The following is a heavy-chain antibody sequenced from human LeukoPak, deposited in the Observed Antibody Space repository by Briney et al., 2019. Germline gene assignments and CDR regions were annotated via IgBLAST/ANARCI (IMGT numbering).Heavy chain of an antibody. J-gene: IGHJ6*02. CDR1: GGSFSGYY. Sequence: SETLPLTCAVYGGSFSGYYWSWIRQPPGKGLECLGEINHSGSTNYNPSLKSRVTISVDTSKNQFSLKLSSVTAADTAVYYCARVDGYSSSWDYYYYGMDVWGQGTTVTVSS. D-gene: IGHD6-13*01. V-gene: IGHV4-34*01. CDR2: INHSGST. CDR3: ARVDGYSSSWDYYYYGMDV.